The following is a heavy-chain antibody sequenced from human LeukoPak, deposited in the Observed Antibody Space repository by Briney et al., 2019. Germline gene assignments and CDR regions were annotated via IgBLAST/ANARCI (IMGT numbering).Heavy chain of an antibody. J-gene: IGHJ4*02. CDR3: AREKRTILLRPSDSSGYSRPFDY. D-gene: IGHD3-22*01. CDR2: INHGGST. CDR1: GGSFSGYY. V-gene: IGHV4-34*01. Sequence: PSETLSLTCAVYGGSFSGYYWSWIRQPPGKGLEWIGEINHGGSTNYNPSLKSRVTISVDTSKNQFSLKLSSVTAADTAVYYCAREKRTILLRPSDSSGYSRPFDYWGQGTLVTVSS.